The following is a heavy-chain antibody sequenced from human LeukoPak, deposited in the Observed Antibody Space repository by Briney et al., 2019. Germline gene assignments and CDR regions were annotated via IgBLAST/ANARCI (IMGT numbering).Heavy chain of an antibody. Sequence: SETLSLTCTVSGGSVSSGSYYWSWIRQPPGKGLEWIGYIYYSGSTNYNPSLKSRVTISVDTSKNQFSLKLSSVTAADTAVYYCARGPYYYYGMDVWGQGTTVTVSS. CDR3: ARGPYYYYGMDV. J-gene: IGHJ6*02. V-gene: IGHV4-61*01. CDR2: IYYSGST. CDR1: GGSVSSGSYY.